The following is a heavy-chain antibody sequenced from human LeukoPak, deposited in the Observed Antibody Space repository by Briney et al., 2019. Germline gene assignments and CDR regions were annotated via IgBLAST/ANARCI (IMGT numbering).Heavy chain of an antibody. V-gene: IGHV4-38-2*02. CDR1: GYSIGNGYF. J-gene: IGHJ4*02. CDR2: IYRTGTT. Sequence: PSETLSLTCTVSGYSIGNGYFWGWIRQPPGKGLEWIGNIYRTGTTFYNPSLQRRVSMSVDTSKNTFSLNLKSVTAADTAVYYCARPSFYCSGGSCHDYWGQGTLVTVSS. D-gene: IGHD2-15*01. CDR3: ARPSFYCSGGSCHDY.